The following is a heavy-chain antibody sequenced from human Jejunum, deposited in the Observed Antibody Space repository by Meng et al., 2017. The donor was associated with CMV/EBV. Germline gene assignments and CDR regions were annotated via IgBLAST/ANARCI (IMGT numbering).Heavy chain of an antibody. D-gene: IGHD6-13*01. Sequence: FTTYGISWVRQAPGQGLEWMGWISTYNGNTKYAQKVQGRVTMTTDTSTSTAYMELRSLRSDDTAVYYCARSRGPDTSSWYYYFDYWGQGTLVTVSS. CDR2: ISTYNGNT. V-gene: IGHV1-18*01. CDR1: FTTYG. J-gene: IGHJ4*02. CDR3: ARSRGPDTSSWYYYFDY.